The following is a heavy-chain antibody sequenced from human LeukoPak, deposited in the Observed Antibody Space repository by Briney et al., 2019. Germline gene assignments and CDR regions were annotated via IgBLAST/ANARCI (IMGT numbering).Heavy chain of an antibody. CDR2: ISDSGGST. Sequence: PGGAVRLSCEASGFAFSDYYMSWVRQVPGKGLEWVSVISDSGGSTYYADSVKGRFTISRDNSKNTLYLQMNSLRAEDTAVYYCAKDERSGWYLFDYWGQGTLVTVSS. CDR1: GFAFSDYY. D-gene: IGHD6-19*01. V-gene: IGHV3-23*01. CDR3: AKDERSGWYLFDY. J-gene: IGHJ4*02.